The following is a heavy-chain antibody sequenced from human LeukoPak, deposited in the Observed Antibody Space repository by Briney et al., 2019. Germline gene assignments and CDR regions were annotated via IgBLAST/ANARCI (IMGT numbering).Heavy chain of an antibody. CDR2: IRYDGSNK. CDR3: ARDGAYLLWFGELSDAFDI. V-gene: IGHV3-30*02. J-gene: IGHJ3*02. D-gene: IGHD3-10*01. Sequence: GGSLRLSCAASGFTFSSYGMHWVRQAPGKGLEWVAFIRYDGSNKYYADSVKGRFTISRDNSKNTLYLQMNSLRAEDTAVYYCARDGAYLLWFGELSDAFDIWGQGTMVTVSS. CDR1: GFTFSSYG.